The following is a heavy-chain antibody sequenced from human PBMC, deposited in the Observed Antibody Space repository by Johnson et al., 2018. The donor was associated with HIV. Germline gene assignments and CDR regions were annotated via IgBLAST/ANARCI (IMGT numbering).Heavy chain of an antibody. J-gene: IGHJ3*02. CDR2: TNSDGSST. V-gene: IGHV3-74*02. CDR1: GLIFSRSW. D-gene: IGHD3-10*01. CDR3: ARKGEAFDI. Sequence: VQLVESGGGVVRPGGSLRLSCAASGLIFSRSWIHWVRQAPGKGLVWVSRTNSDGSSTNYADSVKGRFTISRDNAKNSLYLQMSILRAEDTAIYYCARKGEAFDIWGQGTMVTVSS.